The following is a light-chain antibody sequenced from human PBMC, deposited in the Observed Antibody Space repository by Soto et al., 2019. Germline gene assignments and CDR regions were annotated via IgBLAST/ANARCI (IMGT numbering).Light chain of an antibody. CDR2: EVS. CDR3: SSYAGSNNEV. J-gene: IGLJ3*02. Sequence: QSALTQPPSASGSPGQSVTISCTGTSSDVGGYNYVSWYQQHPGKAPKLMIYEVSKRPSGVTDRFSGSKSGNTASLTVSGLQAEDEADYYCSSYAGSNNEVFGGGTKLTVL. V-gene: IGLV2-8*01. CDR1: SSDVGGYNY.